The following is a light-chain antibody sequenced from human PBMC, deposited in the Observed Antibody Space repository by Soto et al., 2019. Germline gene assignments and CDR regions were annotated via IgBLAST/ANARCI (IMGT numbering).Light chain of an antibody. J-gene: IGKJ1*01. V-gene: IGKV3-11*01. CDR1: QTVTIN. CDR3: QQRSDWPWT. CDR2: DAS. Sequence: EIVLTQSPAILSLSPGERATLSCRASQTVTINLGWYQQKPGQAPRLLIYDASRRATGIPDRFSGSGSGTDFTLTVSSLEPEDFAVYYCQQRSDWPWTFGQGTKVEV.